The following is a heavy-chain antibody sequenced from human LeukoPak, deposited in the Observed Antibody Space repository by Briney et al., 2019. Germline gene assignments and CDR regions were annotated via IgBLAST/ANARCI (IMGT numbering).Heavy chain of an antibody. CDR3: ARARVPGELNY. Sequence: GGSLRLSCAASGFTFSSCEMNWVRQAPGKGLEWLSYISNSGSSKYYADSVRGRFTISRDDAKNSLYLQMNSLRAEDTAVYYCARARVPGELNYWGQGTLVTVSS. CDR1: GFTFSSCE. D-gene: IGHD3-10*01. V-gene: IGHV3-48*03. J-gene: IGHJ4*02. CDR2: ISNSGSSK.